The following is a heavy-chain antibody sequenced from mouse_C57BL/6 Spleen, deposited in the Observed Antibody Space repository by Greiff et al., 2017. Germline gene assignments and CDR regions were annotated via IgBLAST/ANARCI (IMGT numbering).Heavy chain of an antibody. CDR2: RDPSDSYT. V-gene: IGHV1-59*01. CDR3: ARPDY. J-gene: IGHJ2*01. CDR1: GYTFTSYW. Sequence: QVQLLQPGAELVRPGTSVKLSCKASGYTFTSYWMHWVKQRPGQGLEWIGVRDPSDSYTTSNQKFKGTATLTVATSSSTAYMQLSSLTAEDSAVYYCARPDYWGQGTTLTVSS.